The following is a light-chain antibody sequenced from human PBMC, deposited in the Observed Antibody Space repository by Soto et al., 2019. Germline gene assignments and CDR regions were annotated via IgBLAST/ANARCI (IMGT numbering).Light chain of an antibody. CDR1: QTITTY. Sequence: DIQMTQSPSSLSASVGDRVTITCRASQTITTYLNWYQHKPGKAPKLLIYAAISLQSGVPSRLSGSGSGTDFTLTISSLQPEDFATYYCQQTYSTPHTFGQGTKVDIK. CDR3: QQTYSTPHT. CDR2: AAI. J-gene: IGKJ2*01. V-gene: IGKV1-39*01.